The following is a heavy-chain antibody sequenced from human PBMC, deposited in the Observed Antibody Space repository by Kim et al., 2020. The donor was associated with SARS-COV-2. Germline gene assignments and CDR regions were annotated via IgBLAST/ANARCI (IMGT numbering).Heavy chain of an antibody. CDR3: RIWVGELLTDF. J-gene: IGHJ4*02. CDR1: GFTFSASD. CDR2: IGNKANSYST. V-gene: IGHV3-73*01. D-gene: IGHD3-10*01. Sequence: GGFLRLSCAASGFTFSASDVDWVRQASGKGLEWVGRIGNKANSYSTTHATSVKGRFTISRDDSDNTSNLQMNSLKTEDTAVYYCRIWVGELLTDFWGQGTLVTVSS.